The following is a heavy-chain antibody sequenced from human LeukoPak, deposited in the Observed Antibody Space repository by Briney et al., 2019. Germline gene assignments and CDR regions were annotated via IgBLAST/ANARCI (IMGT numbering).Heavy chain of an antibody. CDR2: IIPILGIA. J-gene: IGHJ4*02. Sequence: ASVKVSCKASGGTFSSYAISWVRQAPGQGLEWMGRIIPILGIANYAQKFQGRVTITVDKSTSTAYMELSSLRSEDTAVYYCARDGSDGYNYYFDYWGQGTLVTVSS. CDR3: ARDGSDGYNYYFDY. V-gene: IGHV1-69*04. D-gene: IGHD5-24*01. CDR1: GGTFSSYA.